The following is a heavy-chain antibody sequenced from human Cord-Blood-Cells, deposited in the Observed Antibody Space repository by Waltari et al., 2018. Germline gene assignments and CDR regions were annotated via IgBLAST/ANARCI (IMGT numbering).Heavy chain of an antibody. CDR2: ISNDGSNK. J-gene: IGHJ4*02. CDR1: GFTSGTYA. CDR3: ARGSIAARLDY. D-gene: IGHD6-6*01. V-gene: IGHV3-30*04. Sequence: QVQLVESGGGVVQHGRSLKLSCAASGFTSGTYARHCGRQAPGKGLEWVAVISNDGSNKYYADSVKGRFTISRDNSKNTLYLQMNSLRAEDTAVYYCARGSIAARLDYWGQGTLVTVAS.